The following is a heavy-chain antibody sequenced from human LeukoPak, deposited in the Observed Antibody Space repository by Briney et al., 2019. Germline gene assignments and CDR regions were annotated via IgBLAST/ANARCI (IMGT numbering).Heavy chain of an antibody. Sequence: GESLKISCEASGYDFTNYWIGWVRQKPGKGLEWMGIIYPGDSNIIYSSSFQGQMTISADKSISTAYLQLSGLKASDTAMYYCARRLSGGSYSLAAFDIWGQGTMVTVSS. CDR2: IYPGDSNI. CDR3: ARRLSGGSYSLAAFDI. V-gene: IGHV5-51*01. CDR1: GYDFTNYW. D-gene: IGHD1-26*01. J-gene: IGHJ3*02.